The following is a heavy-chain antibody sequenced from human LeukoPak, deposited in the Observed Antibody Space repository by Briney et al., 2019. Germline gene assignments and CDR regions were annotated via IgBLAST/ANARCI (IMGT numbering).Heavy chain of an antibody. V-gene: IGHV3-23*01. Sequence: GGSLRLSCAASGFTFSSYAMSWVRQAPGKGLEWVSSISAGGATTYYADSVKGRFTISRDSSKNTLYLQMNSLRAEDTAVYYCAQNHPRVVGYSYGYYDYWAREPLSPSPQ. CDR3: AQNHPRVVGYSYGYYDY. CDR2: ISAGGATT. CDR1: GFTFSSYA. D-gene: IGHD5-18*01. J-gene: IGHJ4*02.